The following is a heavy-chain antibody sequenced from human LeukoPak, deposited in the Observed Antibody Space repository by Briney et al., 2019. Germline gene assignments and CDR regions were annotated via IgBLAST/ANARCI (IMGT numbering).Heavy chain of an antibody. CDR3: ARDPGYCSGGSCFNWFDP. V-gene: IGHV4-4*07. J-gene: IGHJ5*02. CDR1: GGSISSYY. CDR2: IYTSGST. Sequence: SEILSLTCTVSGGSISSYYWSWIRQPAGKGLEWIGRIYTSGSTNYNPSLKSRVTMSVDTSKNQFSLKLSSVTAADTAVYYCARDPGYCSGGSCFNWFDPWGQGTLVTVSS. D-gene: IGHD2-15*01.